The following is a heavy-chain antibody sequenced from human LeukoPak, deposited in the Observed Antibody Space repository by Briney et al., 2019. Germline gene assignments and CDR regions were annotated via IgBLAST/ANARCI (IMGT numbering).Heavy chain of an antibody. V-gene: IGHV4-4*07. CDR2: XXTSXST. CDR3: ARGGQYGSGSYYTYYYYGMDV. J-gene: IGHJ6*02. Sequence: XXTSXSTNYNPSLKSRVTMSVDTSKNQSSLKLSSVTAADTAVYYCARGGQYGSGSYYTYYYYGMDVWGQGTTVTVSS. D-gene: IGHD3-10*01.